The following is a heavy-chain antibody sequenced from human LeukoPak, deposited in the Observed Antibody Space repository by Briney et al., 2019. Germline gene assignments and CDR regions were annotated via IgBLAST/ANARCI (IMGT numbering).Heavy chain of an antibody. V-gene: IGHV4-34*01. Sequence: SETLSLTCAVYGGSFSGYYWSWIRQPPGKGLEWIGEINHSGSTNYNPSLKSRVTISVDTSKNQFPLKLSSVTAVDTAVYYCARGTLKTYYYGSGSLDVWGKGTTVTVSS. CDR1: GGSFSGYY. D-gene: IGHD3-10*01. CDR2: INHSGST. CDR3: ARGTLKTYYYGSGSLDV. J-gene: IGHJ6*04.